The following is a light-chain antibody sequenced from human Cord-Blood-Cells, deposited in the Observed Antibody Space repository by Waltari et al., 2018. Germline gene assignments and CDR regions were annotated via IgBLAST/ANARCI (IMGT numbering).Light chain of an antibody. CDR1: QRISSW. J-gene: IGKJ2*01. V-gene: IGKV1-5*01. Sequence: DIQMTQSPSTLSASVGDRVTITCRASQRISSWLAWYQQKPGKAPKLLIYDASSLESGFPSRFSGSGSGTEFTLTISSLQPDDFATDYCQQYNSYPYTFGQGTKLEIK. CDR3: QQYNSYPYT. CDR2: DAS.